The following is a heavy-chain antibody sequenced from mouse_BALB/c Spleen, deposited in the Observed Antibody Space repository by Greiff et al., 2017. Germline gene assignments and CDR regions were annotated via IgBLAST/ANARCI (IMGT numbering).Heavy chain of an antibody. J-gene: IGHJ4*01. CDR3: ARFPNWAYYAMDY. CDR1: GDSITSGY. V-gene: IGHV3-8*02. D-gene: IGHD4-1*01. Sequence: EVKLVESGPSLVKPSQTLSLTCSVTGDSITSGYWNWIRKFPGNKLEYMGYISYSGSTYYNPSLKSRISITRDTSKNQYYLQLNSVTTEDTATYYCARFPNWAYYAMDYWGQGTSVTVSS. CDR2: ISYSGST.